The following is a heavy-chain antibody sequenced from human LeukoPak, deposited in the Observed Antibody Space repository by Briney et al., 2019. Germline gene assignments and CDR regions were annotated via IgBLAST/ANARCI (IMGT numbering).Heavy chain of an antibody. CDR2: ISYDGSNK. D-gene: IGHD5-12*01. CDR3: ARHRAVATSDPPDY. J-gene: IGHJ4*02. CDR1: GFTFSSYA. Sequence: GGSLRLSCAASGFTFSSYAMHWVRQAPGKGLEWVAVISYDGSNKYYADSVKGRFTISRDNSKNTLYLQMNSLRAEDTAVYYCARHRAVATSDPPDYWGQGTLVTVSS. V-gene: IGHV3-30-3*01.